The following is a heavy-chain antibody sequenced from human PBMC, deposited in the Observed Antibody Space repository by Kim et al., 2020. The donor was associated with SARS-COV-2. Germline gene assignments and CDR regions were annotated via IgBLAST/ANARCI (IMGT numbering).Heavy chain of an antibody. CDR2: ISGSGGST. D-gene: IGHD4-4*01. Sequence: GGSLRLSCAASGFPFSSYAMSWVRQAPGKGLEWVSAISGSGGSTYYADSVKGRFTISRDNSKNTLYLQMNSLRAEDTAVYYCAKVDSPVTRRGAGSLDVWGQGPTVTVSS. V-gene: IGHV3-23*01. J-gene: IGHJ6*02. CDR3: AKVDSPVTRRGAGSLDV. CDR1: GFPFSSYA.